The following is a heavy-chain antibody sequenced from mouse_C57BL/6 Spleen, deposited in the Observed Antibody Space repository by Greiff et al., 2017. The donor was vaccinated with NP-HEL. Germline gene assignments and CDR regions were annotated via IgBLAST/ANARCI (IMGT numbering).Heavy chain of an antibody. CDR2: IWSGGST. Sequence: QVQLKQSGPGLVQPSQRLSITCTVSGFSLTSYGVHWVRQSPGKGLEWLGVIWSGGSTDYNAAFISRLSISKDNSKSQVFFKMNSLQADDTAIYYCARGPYYYGSSYWYFDVWGTGTTVTVSS. J-gene: IGHJ1*03. V-gene: IGHV2-2*01. CDR3: ARGPYYYGSSYWYFDV. D-gene: IGHD1-1*01. CDR1: GFSLTSYG.